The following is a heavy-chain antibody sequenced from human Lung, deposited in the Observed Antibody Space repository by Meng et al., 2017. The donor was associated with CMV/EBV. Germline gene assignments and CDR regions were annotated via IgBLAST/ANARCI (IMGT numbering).Heavy chain of an antibody. CDR2: ISSSSSYI. V-gene: IGHV3-21*01. CDR3: ARDAEQLVRGGGMDV. Sequence: GESLKISCAASGFTFSSYSMNWVRQAPGKGLEWVSSISSSSSYIYYADTVKGRFTISRDNAKNSLYLQMNSLRAEDTAVYYGARDAEQLVRGGGMDVWGQGXTVTVSS. J-gene: IGHJ6*02. D-gene: IGHD6-6*01. CDR1: GFTFSSYS.